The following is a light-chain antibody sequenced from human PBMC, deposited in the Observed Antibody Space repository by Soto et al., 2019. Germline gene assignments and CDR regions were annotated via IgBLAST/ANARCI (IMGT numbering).Light chain of an antibody. CDR2: WAS. V-gene: IGKV4-1*01. CDR1: QSVLHSSYKNNY. Sequence: IVMTQSPGSLAVSLGEGATINCRSSQSVLHSSYKNNYLAWYQQKPGQPPKLLIYWASTRESGVPDRFSGSGSGTDFTLTISSLQAEDLAVYYCQQYYRTPPTFGGGTKVEIK. CDR3: QQYYRTPPT. J-gene: IGKJ4*01.